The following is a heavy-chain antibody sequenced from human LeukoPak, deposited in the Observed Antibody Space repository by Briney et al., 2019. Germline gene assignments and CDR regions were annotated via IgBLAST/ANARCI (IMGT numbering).Heavy chain of an antibody. CDR2: ISLSGST. Sequence: SETLSLTCAVSGDSISSSNWWTWVRQTPGKGLEWIGEISLSGSTNYNPSLKSRVTISIDKSNNQFSLKLSSVTAADTAVYYCARDQGPMGVVFDYWGQGTLVTVSS. J-gene: IGHJ4*02. CDR1: GDSISSSNW. D-gene: IGHD2-21*01. V-gene: IGHV4-4*02. CDR3: ARDQGPMGVVFDY.